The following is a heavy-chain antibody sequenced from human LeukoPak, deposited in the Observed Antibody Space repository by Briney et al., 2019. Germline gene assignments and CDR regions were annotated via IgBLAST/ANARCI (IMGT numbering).Heavy chain of an antibody. CDR1: GGSISCGDYY. J-gene: IGHJ4*02. V-gene: IGHV4-30-4*08. D-gene: IGHD2-2*02. Sequence: SETLSLTCTVYGGSISCGDYYSSWIRQPPGKGLEWIGYIYSSGSTYYNPSHKSRVTISVDTSKNKSTLKLSSVTAADTAVYYCASGVVPAAIPDYWGQGTLVTVSS. CDR2: IYSSGST. CDR3: ASGVVPAAIPDY.